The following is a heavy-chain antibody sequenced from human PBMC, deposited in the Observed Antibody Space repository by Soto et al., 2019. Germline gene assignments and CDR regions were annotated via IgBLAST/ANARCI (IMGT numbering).Heavy chain of an antibody. CDR1: GGSFNGYY. CDR2: INHSGST. J-gene: IGHJ6*03. CDR3: ARRGSYGSGSYRYYYYYMDV. V-gene: IGHV4-34*01. D-gene: IGHD3-10*01. Sequence: PSETLSLTCAVYGGSFNGYYWSWIRQPPGKGLEWIGEINHSGSTNYNPSLKSRVTISVDTSKNQFSLKLSSVTAADTAVYYCARRGSYGSGSYRYYYYYMDVWGTGTTVT.